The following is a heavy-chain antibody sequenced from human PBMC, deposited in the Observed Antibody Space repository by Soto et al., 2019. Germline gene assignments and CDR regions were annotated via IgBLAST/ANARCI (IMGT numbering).Heavy chain of an antibody. D-gene: IGHD3-3*01. CDR2: IGTSSGNT. J-gene: IGHJ5*02. CDR1: GYSFNKHG. Sequence: QVQLVQSGAEVKKPGASVKVSCKASGYSFNKHGISWVRQAPGQGLEWMGWIGTSSGNTNYAQNLQGRVTLSTDTSTNTAYMELRSLRSDDTAIYYCARDQLWRGFDPWGQGTLVTVSS. CDR3: ARDQLWRGFDP. V-gene: IGHV1-18*01.